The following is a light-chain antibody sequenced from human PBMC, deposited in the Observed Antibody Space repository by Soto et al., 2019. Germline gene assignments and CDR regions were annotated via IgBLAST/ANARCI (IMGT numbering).Light chain of an antibody. CDR1: HSISHY. J-gene: IGKJ3*01. CDR2: AAS. V-gene: IGKV1-39*01. Sequence: DIQMTQSPSSLSASVGGRVTITCRASHSISHYLNWFQQKPGKAPTLLINAASSLQSGVPSRFSGSGSGTYLNLPISSLQPEYVATYHCQQSLTVPLTFGPGTKVDI. CDR3: QQSLTVPLT.